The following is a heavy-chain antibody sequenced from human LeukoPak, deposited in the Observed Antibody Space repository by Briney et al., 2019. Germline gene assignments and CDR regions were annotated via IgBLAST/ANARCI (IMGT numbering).Heavy chain of an antibody. CDR1: GGSISSYY. D-gene: IGHD3-9*01. CDR2: IYYSGST. J-gene: IGHJ5*01. Sequence: SETLSLTCTVSGGSISSYYWSWIRQPPGKGLEWIGYIYYSGSTNYNPSLKSRVTISVDTSKNQFSLKLSSVTAADTAVYYCARHSYYDILTPENWFDSWGQGTLVTVSS. CDR3: ARHSYYDILTPENWFDS. V-gene: IGHV4-59*08.